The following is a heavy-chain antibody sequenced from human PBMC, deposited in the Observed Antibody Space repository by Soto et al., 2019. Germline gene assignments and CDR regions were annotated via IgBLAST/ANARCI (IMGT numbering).Heavy chain of an antibody. V-gene: IGHV1-18*01. J-gene: IGHJ4*02. Sequence: ASVKVSCKASGYTFTSYGISWVRQAPGQGLEWMGWISAYNGNTNYAQKLQGRVTMTTDTSTSTAYMELRSLRSDDTAVYYCATGAHIVVVPAAMLLDYWGQGTLVTVSS. CDR2: ISAYNGNT. CDR3: ATGAHIVVVPAAMLLDY. D-gene: IGHD2-2*01. CDR1: GYTFTSYG.